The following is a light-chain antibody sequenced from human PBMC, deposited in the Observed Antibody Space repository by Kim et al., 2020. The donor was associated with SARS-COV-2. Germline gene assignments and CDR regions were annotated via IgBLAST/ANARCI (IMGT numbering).Light chain of an antibody. V-gene: IGLV2-14*03. Sequence: QSITISCTGTSSDVSGYNYVSWYQQHPVKAPKLMIYDVSNRPSGVSNRFSGSKSGNTASLTISGLQAEDEADYYCSSYTSSSTLVFGGGTQLTVL. CDR2: DVS. CDR1: SSDVSGYNY. CDR3: SSYTSSSTLV. J-gene: IGLJ2*01.